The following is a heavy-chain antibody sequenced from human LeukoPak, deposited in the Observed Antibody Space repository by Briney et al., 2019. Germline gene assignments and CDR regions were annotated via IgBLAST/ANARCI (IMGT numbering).Heavy chain of an antibody. CDR2: IYYSGST. V-gene: IGHV4-39*01. J-gene: IGHJ2*01. CDR1: GGSISSISYY. D-gene: IGHD3-22*01. Sequence: SETLSLTCTVSGGSISSISYYWGWIRQPPGKGLEWIGSIYYSGSTYYNPSLKSRVTISVDTSKNQFSLKLSSVTAADTAVYYCARLKLDYYDSRYFDLWGRGTLVTVSS. CDR3: ARLKLDYYDSRYFDL.